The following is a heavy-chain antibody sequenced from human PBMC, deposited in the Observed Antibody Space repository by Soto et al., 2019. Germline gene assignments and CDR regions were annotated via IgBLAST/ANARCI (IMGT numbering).Heavy chain of an antibody. Sequence: SETLSLTCTVSGGSISSGGYYWSWIRQHPGKGLEWIGYIYYSGSTYYNPSLKSRVTISVDTSKNQFSLKLSSVTAADAAVYYYAREVGHIVVVTAGDDAFDIWGQGTMVTVSS. D-gene: IGHD2-21*02. CDR3: AREVGHIVVVTAGDDAFDI. J-gene: IGHJ3*02. CDR1: GGSISSGGYY. CDR2: IYYSGST. V-gene: IGHV4-31*03.